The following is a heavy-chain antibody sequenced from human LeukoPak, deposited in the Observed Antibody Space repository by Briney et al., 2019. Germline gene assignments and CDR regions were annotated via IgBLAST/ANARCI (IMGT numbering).Heavy chain of an antibody. CDR2: ISYDGSNK. D-gene: IGHD5-24*01. Sequence: GGSLRLSCAASGFTFSSYAMHWVRQAPGKGLEWVAVISYDGSNKYYADSVKGRFTISRDNSKNTLYLQMNSLRAEDTAVYYCARDGFDGYNYYYFDYWGQETLVTVSS. J-gene: IGHJ4*02. V-gene: IGHV3-30-3*01. CDR3: ARDGFDGYNYYYFDY. CDR1: GFTFSSYA.